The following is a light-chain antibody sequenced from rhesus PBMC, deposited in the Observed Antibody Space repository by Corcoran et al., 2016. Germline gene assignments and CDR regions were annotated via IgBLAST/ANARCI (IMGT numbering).Light chain of an antibody. V-gene: IGKV3-42*02. J-gene: IGKJ2*01. CDR1: QSVGSN. CDR2: DAS. CDR3: QQYNNWNS. Sequence: ETVVTQSPATLSLSPGERATLSCRASQSVGSNLSWYPQKPGQAPKLLIYDASNSDTGIPERFSGSGSGTEFTLTIRSLEPEDVGVYYCQQYNNWNSIGQGTKVEIK.